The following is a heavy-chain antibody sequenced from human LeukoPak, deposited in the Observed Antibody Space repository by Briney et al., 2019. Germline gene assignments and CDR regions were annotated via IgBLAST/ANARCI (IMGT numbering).Heavy chain of an antibody. CDR1: GFTFSSYE. CDR2: IYSGGST. D-gene: IGHD4-23*01. CDR3: AKIGGNFNY. V-gene: IGHV3-53*01. Sequence: GGSLRLSCAASGFTFSSYEMNWVRQAPGKGLEWVSVIYSGGSTYYADSVKGRFTISRDNSKNTVFLQMNSLRAEDTAVYYCAKIGGNFNYWGQGTLVTVSP. J-gene: IGHJ4*02.